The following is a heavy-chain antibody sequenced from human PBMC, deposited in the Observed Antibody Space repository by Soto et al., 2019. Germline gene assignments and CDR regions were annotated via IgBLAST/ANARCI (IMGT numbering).Heavy chain of an antibody. Sequence: GSGPTLVNPTQTLTLTCTFSGFSLTTSVVGVGWIRQPPGKSLEWLALIFWDDDKRHSPSLKTRLTITNDTSKNQVVPTMTNTDRGHTATYYFVPSFNYASTPWHFEYWGHGTLLTPSS. J-gene: IGHJ4*01. V-gene: IGHV2-5*02. CDR3: VPSFNYASTPWHFEY. D-gene: IGHD2-2*01. CDR2: IFWDDDK. CDR1: GFSLTTSVVG.